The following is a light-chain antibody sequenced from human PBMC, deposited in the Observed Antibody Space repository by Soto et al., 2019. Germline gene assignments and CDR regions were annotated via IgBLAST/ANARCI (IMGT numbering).Light chain of an antibody. CDR1: RDVGSD. CDR3: LQYYGDSWT. CDR2: AAS. J-gene: IGKJ1*01. V-gene: IGKV1-6*01. Sequence: TQMTQSPLSLSASVGEKIIITCRASRDVGSDVSWYQQKPGQAPKLVIYAASNLYTGVPSRFSGRRSGTDFTLTISSLQPEDFASYYCLQYYGDSWTFGQGTKVEIE.